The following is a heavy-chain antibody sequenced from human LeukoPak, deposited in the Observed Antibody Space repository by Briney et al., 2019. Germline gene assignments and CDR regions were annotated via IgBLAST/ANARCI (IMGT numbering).Heavy chain of an antibody. Sequence: PGGSLRLSCAASGFTFSSYEMNWVRQAPGKGLEWVSSISSSSSYIYYADSVKGRFTISRDNAKNSLYLQMNSLRAEDTAVYYCARGYSSSWYGDAFDIWGQGTMVTVSS. CDR1: GFTFSSYE. V-gene: IGHV3-21*01. CDR2: ISSSSSYI. J-gene: IGHJ3*02. D-gene: IGHD6-13*01. CDR3: ARGYSSSWYGDAFDI.